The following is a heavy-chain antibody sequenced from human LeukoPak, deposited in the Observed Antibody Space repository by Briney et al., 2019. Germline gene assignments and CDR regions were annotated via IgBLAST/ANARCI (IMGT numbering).Heavy chain of an antibody. CDR3: ASYSNYAAYFDY. D-gene: IGHD4-11*01. CDR1: GGSISSYY. Sequence: SETLSLTCTVSGGSISSYYWSWIRQPPGKGLEWIGYIYYSGSTNYNPSLKSRVTISVDTSKNQFSLKLSSVTAADTAVYYCASYSNYAAYFDYWGQGTQVTVSS. CDR2: IYYSGST. J-gene: IGHJ4*02. V-gene: IGHV4-59*08.